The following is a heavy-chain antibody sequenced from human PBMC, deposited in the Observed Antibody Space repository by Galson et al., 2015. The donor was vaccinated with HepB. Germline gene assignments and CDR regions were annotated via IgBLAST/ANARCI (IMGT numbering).Heavy chain of an antibody. V-gene: IGHV3-30-3*01. CDR2: ISYDGSNK. D-gene: IGHD5-18*01. CDR3: ARDRVEWIQLTEIDY. Sequence: SLRLSCAASGFTFSSYAMHWVRQAPGKGLEWVAVISYDGSNKYYADSVKGRFTISRDNSKNTLYLQMNSLRAEDTAVYYCARDRVEWIQLTEIDYWGQGTLVTVSS. J-gene: IGHJ4*02. CDR1: GFTFSSYA.